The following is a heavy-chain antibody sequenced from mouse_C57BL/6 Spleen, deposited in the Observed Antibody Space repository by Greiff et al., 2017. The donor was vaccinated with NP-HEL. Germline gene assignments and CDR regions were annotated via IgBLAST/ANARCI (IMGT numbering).Heavy chain of an antibody. CDR2: INPNNGGT. CDR3: AREGDGYYGSGFAY. Sequence: EVQLQQSGPELVKPGASVKISCKASGYTFTDYYMNWVKQSHGKSLEWIGDINPNNGGTSYNQKFKGKATLTVDKSSSTAYMELRSLTSEDSAVYYCAREGDGYYGSGFAYWGQGTLVTVSA. J-gene: IGHJ3*01. D-gene: IGHD2-3*01. V-gene: IGHV1-26*01. CDR1: GYTFTDYY.